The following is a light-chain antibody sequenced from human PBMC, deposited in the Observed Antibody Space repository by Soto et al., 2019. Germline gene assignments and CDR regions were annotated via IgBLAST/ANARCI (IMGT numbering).Light chain of an antibody. Sequence: QSALTQPASVSGSPGQSITISCTGTSSDVGGYNYDSWYQQHPGKAPKLMIYEVRNRPSGVSNRFSGSKSGNTASLTISGLQAEDESDYYCSSYTSSSTLVFGGGTKLTVL. J-gene: IGLJ3*02. CDR1: SSDVGGYNY. V-gene: IGLV2-14*01. CDR3: SSYTSSSTLV. CDR2: EVR.